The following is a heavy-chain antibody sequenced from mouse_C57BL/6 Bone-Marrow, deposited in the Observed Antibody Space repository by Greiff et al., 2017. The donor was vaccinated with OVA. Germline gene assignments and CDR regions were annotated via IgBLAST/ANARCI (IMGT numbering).Heavy chain of an antibody. CDR3: ASNWVLLAY. CDR1: GFTFSSYA. D-gene: IGHD4-1*01. Sequence: DVMLVESGGGLVKPGGSLKLSCAASGFTFSSYAMSWVRQTPEKRLEWVATISDGGSYTYYPDNVKGRFTISRDNAKNNLYLQMSHLKSEDTAMYYCASNWVLLAYWGQGTLVTVSA. CDR2: ISDGGSYT. V-gene: IGHV5-4*03. J-gene: IGHJ3*01.